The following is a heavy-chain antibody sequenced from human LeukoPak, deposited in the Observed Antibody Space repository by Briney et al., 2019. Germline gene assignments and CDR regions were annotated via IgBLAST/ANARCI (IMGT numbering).Heavy chain of an antibody. J-gene: IGHJ4*02. CDR3: ARGGSITTARFDY. D-gene: IGHD3-16*01. CDR2: IYYSGST. CDR1: GGSLSSYY. Sequence: PSETLSLTCTVSGGSLSSYYWSWIRQPPGKGLEWIGYIYYSGSTNYNPSLKSRVTISVETSKNQFSLELSSVTAADTAVYYCARGGSITTARFDYWGQGTLVTVSS. V-gene: IGHV4-59*01.